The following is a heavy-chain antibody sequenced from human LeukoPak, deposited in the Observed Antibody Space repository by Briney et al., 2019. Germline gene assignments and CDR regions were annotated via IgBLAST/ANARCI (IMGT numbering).Heavy chain of an antibody. CDR2: ISSSGSTI. J-gene: IGHJ4*02. Sequence: PGGSLRLSCAASGFTFSSYEMNWVRQAPGKGLEWVSYISSSGSTIYYADSVKGRFTISRDNAKNSLYLQMNSLRAEDTAVYYCAKDSTHYRVWDDYDSTGLTYWGQGTLVTVSS. CDR3: AKDSTHYRVWDDYDSTGLTY. D-gene: IGHD3-22*01. CDR1: GFTFSSYE. V-gene: IGHV3-48*03.